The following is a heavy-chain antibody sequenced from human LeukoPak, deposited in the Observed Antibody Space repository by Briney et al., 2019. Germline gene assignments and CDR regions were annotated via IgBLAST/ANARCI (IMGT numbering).Heavy chain of an antibody. CDR3: VKSVYSSYYYGSGSFLL. CDR2: ISTDGGTT. Sequence: GGSLRLSCVASGFTLSSHWMHWLRLAPGKGLVWVSRISTDGGTTYYADSVKGRFTISRDNSKNTLYLQMSSLRAEDTAVYYCVKSVYSSYYYGSGSFLLWGQGTLVTVSS. V-gene: IGHV3-74*01. D-gene: IGHD3-10*01. CDR1: GFTLSSHW. J-gene: IGHJ4*02.